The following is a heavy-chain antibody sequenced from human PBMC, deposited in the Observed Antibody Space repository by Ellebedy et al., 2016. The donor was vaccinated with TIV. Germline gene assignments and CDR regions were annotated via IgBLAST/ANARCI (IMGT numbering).Heavy chain of an antibody. V-gene: IGHV4-59*01. Sequence: MPSETLSLTCTVSGGSISTYYWSWIRPPPGKGMEWNGSIYYSGSTKYNPSLKSRVTMSVDTSKKQFSLNLSSVTAADTAVYYCSTSYDSSGYYDDDAFDIWGQGTMVTVSS. CDR3: STSYDSSGYYDDDAFDI. CDR2: IYYSGST. CDR1: GGSISTYY. J-gene: IGHJ3*02. D-gene: IGHD3-22*01.